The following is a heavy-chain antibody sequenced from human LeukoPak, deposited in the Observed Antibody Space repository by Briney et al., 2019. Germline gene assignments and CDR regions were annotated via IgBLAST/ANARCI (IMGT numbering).Heavy chain of an antibody. CDR3: ARGLAVAGTPLGYYYYGMVV. V-gene: IGHV4-34*01. CDR1: GGSFSGYY. CDR2: INHSGST. D-gene: IGHD6-19*01. J-gene: IGHJ6*02. Sequence: HPSETLSLTCAVYGGSFSGYYWSWIRQPPGKGLEWIGEINHSGSTNYNPSLKSRVTISVDTSKNQFSLKLSSVTAADTAVYYCARGLAVAGTPLGYYYYGMVVWGQGTTVTVSS.